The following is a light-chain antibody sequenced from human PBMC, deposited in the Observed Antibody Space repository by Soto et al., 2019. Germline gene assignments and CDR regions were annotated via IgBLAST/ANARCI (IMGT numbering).Light chain of an antibody. CDR3: QQRSNWPLT. CDR2: DAS. CDR1: QSVSIY. V-gene: IGKV3-11*01. J-gene: IGKJ4*01. Sequence: IVLTHSPATLSLSPLERATLSFRASQSVSIYLAWYQQTPGQAPRLLIYDASNRATGIPARFSGSGSGTDFTLTISSLEPEDFAVYYCQQRSNWPLTCGGGTKGDIK.